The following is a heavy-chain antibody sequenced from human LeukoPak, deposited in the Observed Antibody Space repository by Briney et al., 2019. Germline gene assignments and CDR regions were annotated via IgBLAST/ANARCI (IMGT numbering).Heavy chain of an antibody. J-gene: IGHJ5*02. CDR3: ARGSKYSSSFWFDP. D-gene: IGHD6-13*01. CDR2: ISSNGGST. Sequence: SGGSLRLSCAASGFTFRTYAMHWVRQAPGKGLEYVSAISSNGGSTFYGNSVKGRFTVSRDNSKNTLYLQMGSLRPEDMGVYYCARGSKYSSSFWFDPWGQGTLVTVSS. CDR1: GFTFRTYA. V-gene: IGHV3-64*01.